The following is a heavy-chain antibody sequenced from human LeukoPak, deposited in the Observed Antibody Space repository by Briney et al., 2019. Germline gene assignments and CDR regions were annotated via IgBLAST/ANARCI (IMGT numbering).Heavy chain of an antibody. J-gene: IGHJ4*02. CDR1: GGSFSGYY. D-gene: IGHD6-19*01. Sequence: PSETLSLTCAVYGGSFSGYYWSWIRQPPGKGLEWIGEINHSGSTNYNPSLKSRVTISVDTSKNQFSLKLSSVTAADTAVYYCARARTPRRYSSGWYDYWGQGTLVTVSS. V-gene: IGHV4-34*01. CDR3: ARARTPRRYSSGWYDY. CDR2: INHSGST.